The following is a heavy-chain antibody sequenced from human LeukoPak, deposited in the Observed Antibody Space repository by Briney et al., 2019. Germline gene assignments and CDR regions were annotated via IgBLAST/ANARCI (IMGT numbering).Heavy chain of an antibody. V-gene: IGHV4-34*01. CDR3: ARHPAPGLGYYYYYMDV. D-gene: IGHD6-19*01. J-gene: IGHJ6*03. CDR2: INHSGST. CDR1: GGSFSGYY. Sequence: PSETLSLTCAVYGGSFSGYYWSWIRQPPGKGLEWIGEINHSGSTNYNPSLKSRVTISVDTSKNQFSLKLSSVTAADTAVYYCARHPAPGLGYYYYYMDVWGKGTTVTISS.